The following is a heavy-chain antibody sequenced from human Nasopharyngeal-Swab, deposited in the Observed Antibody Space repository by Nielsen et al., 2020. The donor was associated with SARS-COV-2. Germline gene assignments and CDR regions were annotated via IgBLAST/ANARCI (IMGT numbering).Heavy chain of an antibody. J-gene: IGHJ4*01. CDR3: ASLVGTNWVYFDY. V-gene: IGHV3-23*01. CDR2: ISTSGGRT. CDR1: GLTFSNYA. D-gene: IGHD1-1*01. Sequence: GESLKISCAASGLTFSNYAMNWVRQAPGKGLECVSTISTSGGRTHYADSVKGRFTISRDNSKNTLYLEMNSLRVEDTAIYYCASLVGTNWVYFDYWGHGTLVTVSS.